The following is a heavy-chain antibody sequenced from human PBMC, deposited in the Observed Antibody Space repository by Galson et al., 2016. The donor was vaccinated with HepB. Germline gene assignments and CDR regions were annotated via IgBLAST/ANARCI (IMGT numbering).Heavy chain of an antibody. Sequence: SVKVSCKASGFIFRRYGISWLRQAPGQGLEWMGGIIPIFETANYAQKFQGRVTITADESTTTAYMELSSLRSDDTAVYYCARDQRITVSGGYLDHWDQGVLVTVSS. CDR2: IIPIFETA. CDR3: ARDQRITVSGGYLDH. V-gene: IGHV1-69*13. J-gene: IGHJ4*02. D-gene: IGHD3-3*01. CDR1: GFIFRRYG.